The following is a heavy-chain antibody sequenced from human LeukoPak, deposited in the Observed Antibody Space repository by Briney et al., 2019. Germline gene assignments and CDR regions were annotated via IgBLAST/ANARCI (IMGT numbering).Heavy chain of an antibody. V-gene: IGHV7-4-1*02. D-gene: IGHD5-18*01. CDR1: GYTFTSYA. Sequence: ASVKVSCKASGYTFTSYAMNWVRQAPGQGLEWMGWINTNTGNPTYAQGFTGRFVFSLDTSVSTAYLQISSLKAEDTAVYYCATTPTDTAMVYFDYWGQGTLVTVSS. CDR3: ATTPTDTAMVYFDY. J-gene: IGHJ4*02. CDR2: INTNTGNP.